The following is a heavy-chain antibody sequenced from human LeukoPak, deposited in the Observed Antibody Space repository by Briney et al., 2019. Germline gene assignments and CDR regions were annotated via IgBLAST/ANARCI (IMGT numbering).Heavy chain of an antibody. J-gene: IGHJ4*02. CDR3: ASYNYYDSSVFY. V-gene: IGHV4-39*07. D-gene: IGHD3-22*01. Sequence: SETLSLTCTVSDGSISSSSYYWGWIRQPPGKGLEWIGTIYYSGSTYYNPSLKSRVNISVDTSKNQFSLKLSSVTAADTAVYYCASYNYYDSSVFYWGQGTLVTVSS. CDR1: DGSISSSSYY. CDR2: IYYSGST.